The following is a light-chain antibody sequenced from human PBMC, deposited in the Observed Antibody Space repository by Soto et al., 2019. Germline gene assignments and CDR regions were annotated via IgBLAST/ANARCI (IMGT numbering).Light chain of an antibody. CDR3: QQYENYWT. V-gene: IGKV1-5*01. J-gene: IGKJ1*01. CDR2: DAS. CDR1: QSISSW. Sequence: DIQMTQSHSTLSATAGDRVTITCRASQSISSWLAWYQHTPGKAPKLLIYDASNLDSGVPSRFSGSGSGTEFSLTISNLQPDDCATYYCQQYENYWTFGQGTKVDIK.